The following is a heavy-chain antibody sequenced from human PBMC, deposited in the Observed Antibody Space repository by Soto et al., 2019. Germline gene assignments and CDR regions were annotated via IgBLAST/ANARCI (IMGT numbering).Heavy chain of an antibody. CDR1: GFTFDDYA. V-gene: IGHV3-9*01. CDR2: ISWNSGSI. Sequence: GGSLRLSCAASGFTFDDYAMHWVRQAPGKGLEWVSGISWNSGSIGYADSVKGRFTISRDNAKNSLYLQMNSLRAEDTALYYCAKAKSVAGLFDYWGQGTLVTVSS. D-gene: IGHD6-19*01. CDR3: AKAKSVAGLFDY. J-gene: IGHJ4*02.